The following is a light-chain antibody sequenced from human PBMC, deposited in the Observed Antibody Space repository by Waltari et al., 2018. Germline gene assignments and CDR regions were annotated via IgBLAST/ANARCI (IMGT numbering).Light chain of an antibody. CDR3: NSYTGYYTWV. J-gene: IGLJ3*02. CDR2: DVL. Sequence: QSALTQPASVSGSLGQSITISCTGTSSDIGFSNYVSWYQQQPGQAPKLLIYDVLKWPSGVSSRFYGSKSVNTASLTISGLQAEDEADYYCNSYTGYYTWVFGGGTKLTVL. CDR1: SSDIGFSNY. V-gene: IGLV2-14*01.